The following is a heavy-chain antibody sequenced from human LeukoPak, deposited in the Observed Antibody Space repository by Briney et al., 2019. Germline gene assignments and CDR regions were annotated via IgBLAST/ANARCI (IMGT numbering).Heavy chain of an antibody. CDR1: GYTFTSYA. CDR2: IIPIFGTA. CDR3: ARVREQWLVDY. V-gene: IGHV1-69*13. D-gene: IGHD6-19*01. Sequence: SVKVSCKASGYTFTSYAMNWVRQAPGQGLEWMGEIIPIFGTANYAQKFQGRVTITADESTSTAYMELSSLRSEDTAVYYCARVREQWLVDYWGQGTLVTVSS. J-gene: IGHJ4*02.